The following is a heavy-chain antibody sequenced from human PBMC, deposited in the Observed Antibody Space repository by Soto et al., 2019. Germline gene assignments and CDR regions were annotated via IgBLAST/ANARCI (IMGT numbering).Heavy chain of an antibody. J-gene: IGHJ4*02. V-gene: IGHV3-23*01. CDR2: ISGSGGST. CDR1: GFTFSSYA. D-gene: IGHD6-25*01. CDR3: VAAAMWTGKGFES. Sequence: PGGSLRLSCTASGFTFSSYALSWVRQAPGKGLEWVSSISGSGGSTYYADSVKGRVTISRDNSNSTTYLQMNNLRGDDTADYYCVAAAMWTGKGFESWGRGTRVTVSS.